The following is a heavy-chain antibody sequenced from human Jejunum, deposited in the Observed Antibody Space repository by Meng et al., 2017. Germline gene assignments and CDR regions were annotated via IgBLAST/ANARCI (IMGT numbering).Heavy chain of an antibody. D-gene: IGHD1-26*01. J-gene: IGHJ4*02. CDR3: VRDLSGESTDYFDS. CDR2: ISSNGRST. V-gene: IGHV3-74*01. Sequence: GGSLILSCAASGFIFSTYDMHWVRQAPGKGLVWVSRISSNGRSTNYADSVDGRFTISRDNAKNTLYLQMNSLRVEDTAMYYCVRDLSGESTDYFDSWGQGTMVTVSS. CDR1: GFIFSTYD.